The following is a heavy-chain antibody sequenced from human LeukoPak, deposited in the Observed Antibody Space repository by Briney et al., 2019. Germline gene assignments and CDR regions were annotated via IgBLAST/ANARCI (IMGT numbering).Heavy chain of an antibody. CDR1: GFTFSSYS. V-gene: IGHV3-23*01. CDR3: AKASAMIVVVSKHFDY. J-gene: IGHJ4*02. D-gene: IGHD3-22*01. Sequence: GGSLRLSCAASGFTFSSYSMNWVRQAPGKGLEWVSAVSGSGGSTYYADSVKGRFTISRDNSKNTLYLQMNSLRAEDTAVYYCAKASAMIVVVSKHFDYWGQGTLVTVSS. CDR2: VSGSGGST.